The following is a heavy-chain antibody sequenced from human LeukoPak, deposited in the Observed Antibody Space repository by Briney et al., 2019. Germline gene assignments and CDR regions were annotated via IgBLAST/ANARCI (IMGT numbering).Heavy chain of an antibody. D-gene: IGHD2-2*02. CDR3: AKALRAPHRPVYTYYYMDV. V-gene: IGHV3-23*01. CDR2: ISGRGDTT. J-gene: IGHJ6*03. CDR1: EFTVNNYA. Sequence: GGSLRLSCVASEFTVNNYAVSWVRQAPGKGLEWVSTISGRGDTTYYADSVKGRFTISRDNSNNSVFLHMNSLRVDDAAVYYCAKALRAPHRPVYTYYYMDVWGKGTTVIVSS.